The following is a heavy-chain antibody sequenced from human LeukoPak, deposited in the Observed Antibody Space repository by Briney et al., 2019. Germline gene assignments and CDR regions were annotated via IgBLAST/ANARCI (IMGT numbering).Heavy chain of an antibody. Sequence: ASVKVSCKASGYTFTSYGISWVRQAPGQGLEWMGWISAYNGNTNYAQKHQGRVTMTTDTSTSTAYMELRSLRSDDTAVHYCARDRCSGGSCYQVTGGYWGQGTLVTVSS. J-gene: IGHJ4*02. V-gene: IGHV1-18*01. CDR2: ISAYNGNT. CDR3: ARDRCSGGSCYQVTGGY. D-gene: IGHD2-15*01. CDR1: GYTFTSYG.